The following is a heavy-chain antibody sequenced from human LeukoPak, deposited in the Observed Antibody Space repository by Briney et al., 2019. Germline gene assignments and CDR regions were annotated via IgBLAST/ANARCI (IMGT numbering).Heavy chain of an antibody. CDR1: GFTFSSYA. J-gene: IGHJ6*03. Sequence: GGSLRPSCAASGFTFSSYAMSWVRQAPGKGLEWVSAISGSGGGTYYADSVKGRFTISRDNSKNTLYLQMNSLRAEDAAVYYCAKARVWYYYYMDVWGKGTTVTVSS. CDR3: AKARVWYYYYMDV. V-gene: IGHV3-23*01. CDR2: ISGSGGGT.